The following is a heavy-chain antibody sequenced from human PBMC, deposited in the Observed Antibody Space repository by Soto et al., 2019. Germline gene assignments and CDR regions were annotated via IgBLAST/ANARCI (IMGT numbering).Heavy chain of an antibody. J-gene: IGHJ6*03. Sequence: QVQLVQSGAEVKNPGASVKVSCKASGYTFTSHGISWVRQAPGQGLEWMAWISADNGDTNYAQKVLGRVTVTTDTSTSTAYMEVRSLRTEDTAGYYCARMVRGYNFAYYYYMDGWRKGTTVTVSS. CDR1: GYTFTSHG. V-gene: IGHV1-18*01. CDR3: ARMVRGYNFAYYYYMDG. D-gene: IGHD3-10*01. CDR2: ISADNGDT.